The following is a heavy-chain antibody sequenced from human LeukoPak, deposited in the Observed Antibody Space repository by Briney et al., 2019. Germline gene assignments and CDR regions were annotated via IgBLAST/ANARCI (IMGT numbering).Heavy chain of an antibody. CDR2: INHSGST. Sequence: SETLSLTCAVSGGSFSGYYWSWIRQPPGKGLEWIGEINHSGSTNYNPSLKSRVTISVDTSKNQFSLKLSSVTAADTAVYYCARSGITIFGVVIGFFDYWGQGTLVTVSS. CDR3: ARSGITIFGVVIGFFDY. V-gene: IGHV4-34*01. CDR1: GGSFSGYY. J-gene: IGHJ4*02. D-gene: IGHD3-3*01.